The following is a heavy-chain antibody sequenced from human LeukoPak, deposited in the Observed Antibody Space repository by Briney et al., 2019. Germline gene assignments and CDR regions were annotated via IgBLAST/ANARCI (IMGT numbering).Heavy chain of an antibody. Sequence: GGSLRLSCAGGFTFSDYSMNWIRQAPGKGLEWVSYISSSSSTIYYADSVKGRFTISRDNAKNSLYLQMNSLRAEDTAVYYCARDLWFGELKDWGQGTLVTVSS. V-gene: IGHV3-48*01. D-gene: IGHD3-10*01. J-gene: IGHJ4*02. CDR2: ISSSSSTI. CDR3: ARDLWFGELKD. CDR1: GFTFSDYS.